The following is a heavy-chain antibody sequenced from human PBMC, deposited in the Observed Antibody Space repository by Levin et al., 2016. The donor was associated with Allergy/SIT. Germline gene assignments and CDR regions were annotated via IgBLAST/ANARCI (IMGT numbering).Heavy chain of an antibody. D-gene: IGHD2-2*01. J-gene: IGHJ4*02. V-gene: IGHV1-46*01. Sequence: WVRQAPGQGPEWLGIINPSDGSTNYAPTFQDRVIMTRDTSTSTLHLDLTSLTFDDTAVYYCARDVQLLRGYFDYWGQGTLVTVSS. CDR2: INPSDGST. CDR3: ARDVQLLRGYFDY.